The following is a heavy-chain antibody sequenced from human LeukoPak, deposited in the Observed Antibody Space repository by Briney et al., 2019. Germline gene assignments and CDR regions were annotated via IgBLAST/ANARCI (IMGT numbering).Heavy chain of an antibody. CDR2: IYYSGST. J-gene: IGHJ6*03. V-gene: IGHV4-39*07. Sequence: SETLSLTCTVSGASISSSSYYWGWIRQPPGKGLEWIGNIYYSGSTYYNPSLKSRVTISIDTSKNEISLQLTSVTAADTAVYFCARDSHYSTSSNYYYYYMNVWGKGTTVTVSS. D-gene: IGHD6-6*01. CDR1: GASISSSSYY. CDR3: ARDSHYSTSSNYYYYYMNV.